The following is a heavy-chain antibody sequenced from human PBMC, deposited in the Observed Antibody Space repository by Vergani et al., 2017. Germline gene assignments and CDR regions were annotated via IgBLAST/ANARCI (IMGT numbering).Heavy chain of an antibody. CDR3: ARHISVVRPSSMTAFDY. CDR1: GDSISTSSYA. D-gene: IGHD2-21*01. Sequence: RLPESGPGLVKPSETLSLSCTVSGDSISTSSYAWGWIRQPPGKTLEWIGTVFYGGRTSYNPSLKSRVTLSLDTSKKQISLHLTSVTAADTAVYYCARHISVVRPSSMTAFDYWGQGTLVTVSS. CDR2: VFYGGRT. J-gene: IGHJ4*02. V-gene: IGHV4-39*01.